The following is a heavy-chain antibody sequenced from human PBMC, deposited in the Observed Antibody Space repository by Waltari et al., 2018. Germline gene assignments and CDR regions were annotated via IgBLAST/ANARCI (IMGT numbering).Heavy chain of an antibody. CDR1: GDSISSNYW. J-gene: IGHJ4*02. D-gene: IGHD2-2*01. CDR3: AGDRAIGLFFDY. CDR2: VHHSGRT. Sequence: QVQLQESGPGLVKPPGTLSLPCAVSGDSISSNYWWSWVRQSPGKGLEWIGQVHHSGRTHYNPSLQSRVTISVDKSKNQFSLNLNSVTAADTAVYYCAGDRAIGLFFDYWGQGTLVTVSS. V-gene: IGHV4-4*03.